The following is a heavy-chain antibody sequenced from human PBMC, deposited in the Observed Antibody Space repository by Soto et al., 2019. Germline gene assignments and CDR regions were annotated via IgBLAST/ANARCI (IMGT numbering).Heavy chain of an antibody. CDR2: IYYSGST. D-gene: IGHD5-18*01. J-gene: IGHJ4*02. Sequence: SETLSLTCTFSGGSISSYYWSWIRQPPGKGLEWIGYIYYSGSTNYNPSLKSRVTISVDTSKNQFSLKLSSVTAADTAVYYCARLSPYSFFDYWGQGTLVTVSS. CDR1: GGSISSYY. CDR3: ARLSPYSFFDY. V-gene: IGHV4-59*08.